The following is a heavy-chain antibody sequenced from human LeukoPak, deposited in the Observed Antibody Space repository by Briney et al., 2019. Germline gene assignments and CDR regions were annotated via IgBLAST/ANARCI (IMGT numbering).Heavy chain of an antibody. CDR1: GYTFTSYY. V-gene: IGHV1-46*01. CDR3: ARGFTGWLQLYYCDY. CDR2: INPSGGST. D-gene: IGHD5-24*01. Sequence: ASVKVSCKASGYTFTSYYMHWVRQAPGQGLEWMGIINPSGGSTSYAQKFQGRVTMTRDTSTSTVYMELSSLRSEDTAVYYCARGFTGWLQLYYCDYWGQGTLVTVSS. J-gene: IGHJ4*02.